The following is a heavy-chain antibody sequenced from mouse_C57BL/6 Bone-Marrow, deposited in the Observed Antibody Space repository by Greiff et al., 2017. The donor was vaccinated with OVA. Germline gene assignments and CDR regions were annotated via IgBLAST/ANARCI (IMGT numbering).Heavy chain of an antibody. CDR3: ARRGDGYFDV. CDR1: GFSLTSYG. D-gene: IGHD3-3*01. Sequence: QVQLQQSGPGLVQPSQSLSITCTVSGFSLTSYGVHWVRQSPGKGLEWLGVIWSGGSTDYNAALISRLSISKDNSKSQVFLKMNSLQADDTAIYYCARRGDGYFDVWGTGTTVTVSS. V-gene: IGHV2-2*01. J-gene: IGHJ1*03. CDR2: IWSGGST.